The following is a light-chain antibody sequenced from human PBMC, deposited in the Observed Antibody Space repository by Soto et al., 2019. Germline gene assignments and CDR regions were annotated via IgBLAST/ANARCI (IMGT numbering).Light chain of an antibody. V-gene: IGLV8-61*01. CDR2: NTN. CDR3: VLYMGSGIWV. CDR1: SGSVSASHF. Sequence: QAVVTQEPSCSVSPGGTVTLTCALSSGSVSASHFPTWFQQIPGQAPRTLIYNTNIRSSGVPDRFSGSSLGNKAALIITGAQADDECDYYCVLYMGSGIWVFGGGTKVTVL. J-gene: IGLJ3*02.